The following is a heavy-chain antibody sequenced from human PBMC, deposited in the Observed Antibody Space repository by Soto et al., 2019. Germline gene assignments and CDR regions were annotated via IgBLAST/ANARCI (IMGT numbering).Heavy chain of an antibody. D-gene: IGHD3-10*01. CDR3: ARTHYYNNNWYFTY. V-gene: IGHV4-59*01. CDR2: IYYSGST. CDR1: GGSISPYY. J-gene: IGHJ4*02. Sequence: QVQLQESGPGLVKPSEILSLICTVSGGSISPYYWSWIRQPPGKGLEWIGYIYYSGSTKYSPSLTSRVTISVDTSKNQFSLKLSSVTAADTAVYYCARTHYYNNNWYFTYRGQGTLVTVSS.